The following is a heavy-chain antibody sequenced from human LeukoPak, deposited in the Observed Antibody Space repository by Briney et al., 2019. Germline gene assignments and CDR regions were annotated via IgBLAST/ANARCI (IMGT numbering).Heavy chain of an antibody. Sequence: GGSLRLSCAASGFTFSSYSMNWVRQAPGKGLEWVANVKPDGSDKYYVDSLKGRFTISRDNAKNSLYLQMNSLRAEDTAVYYCAEGNSFDIWGQGTMVTVSS. J-gene: IGHJ3*02. CDR2: VKPDGSDK. D-gene: IGHD2/OR15-2a*01. CDR3: AEGNSFDI. CDR1: GFTFSSYS. V-gene: IGHV3-7*01.